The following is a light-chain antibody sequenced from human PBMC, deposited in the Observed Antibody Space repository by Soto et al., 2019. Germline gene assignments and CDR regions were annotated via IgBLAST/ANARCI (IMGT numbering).Light chain of an antibody. CDR3: SSYTSSSTLI. Sequence: QSDLTQPVSVSGSPGQSITISCTGTSSDVGTYDFVSWYQQHPGKAPQLMIYDVSDRPSGVSNRFSGSKSGNTASLTISGLQAEDEADYYCSSYTSSSTLIFGGGTKVTVL. J-gene: IGLJ2*01. V-gene: IGLV2-14*03. CDR2: DVS. CDR1: SSDVGTYDF.